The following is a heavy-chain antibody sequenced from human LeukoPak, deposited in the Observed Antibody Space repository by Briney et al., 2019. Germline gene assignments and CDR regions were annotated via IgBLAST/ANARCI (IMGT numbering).Heavy chain of an antibody. Sequence: PGGSLRLSCAASGFTFSTYWMNWVRQAPGKGLEWVANIKQDGSEKYYVDSVKGRFTISRDNAKNSLYLQMNSLRAEDTAVYYCARDAGENTRRRVVPAAIRRDLNWFDPWGQGTLVTVSS. J-gene: IGHJ5*02. V-gene: IGHV3-7*01. CDR2: IKQDGSEK. D-gene: IGHD2-2*02. CDR3: ARDAGENTRRRVVPAAIRRDLNWFDP. CDR1: GFTFSTYW.